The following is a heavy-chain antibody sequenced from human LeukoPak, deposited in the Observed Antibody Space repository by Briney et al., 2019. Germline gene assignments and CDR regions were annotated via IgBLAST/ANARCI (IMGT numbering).Heavy chain of an antibody. CDR3: ARGGLPTYYDILTGYYPSRHPLDY. J-gene: IGHJ4*02. CDR2: INHSGST. V-gene: IGHV4-34*01. Sequence: PSETLSLTCAVYGGSFSGHYWSWIRQPPGKGLEWIGEINHSGSTNYNPSLKSRVTISVDTSKNQFSLKLSSVTAADTAVYYCARGGLPTYYDILTGYYPSRHPLDYWGQGTLVTVSS. D-gene: IGHD3-9*01. CDR1: GGSFSGHY.